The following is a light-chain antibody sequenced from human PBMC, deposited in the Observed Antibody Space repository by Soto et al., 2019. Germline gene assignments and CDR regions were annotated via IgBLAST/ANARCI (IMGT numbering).Light chain of an antibody. CDR2: DVS. CDR3: SSYTSSSRV. CDR1: SSDVGGYNY. Sequence: ALTQPASVSGSPGQSITISCTGTSSDVGGYNYVSWYQQHPGKAPKLMIYDVSNRPSGVSNRFSGSKSGNTASLTISGLQAEDEADYYCSSYTSSSRVFGGGTKVTVL. J-gene: IGLJ2*01. V-gene: IGLV2-14*01.